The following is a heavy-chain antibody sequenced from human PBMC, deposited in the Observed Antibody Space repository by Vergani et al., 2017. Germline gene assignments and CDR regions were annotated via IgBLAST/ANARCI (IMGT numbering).Heavy chain of an antibody. CDR3: ARLERFGQVATIDAFDI. D-gene: IGHD5-12*01. CDR2: IYYSGST. CDR1: GGSFSGYY. J-gene: IGHJ3*02. V-gene: IGHV4-34*01. Sequence: QVQLQQWGAGLLKPSETLSLTCAVYGGSFSGYYWSWIRQPPGKGLEWIGSIYYSGSTYYNPSLKSRVTISVDTSKNQFSLKLSSVTAADTAVYYCARLERFGQVATIDAFDIWGQGTMVTVSS.